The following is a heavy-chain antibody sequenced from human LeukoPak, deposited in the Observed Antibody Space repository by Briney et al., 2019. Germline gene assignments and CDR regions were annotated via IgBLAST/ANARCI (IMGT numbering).Heavy chain of an antibody. CDR3: ARSAPAGFSYYSYYMDV. Sequence: GGSLRLTCAASGFTFSSYGIHWVRQAPGKGLEWVAVISYDGSNKYYVDSVKGRFTISRDNAKNTVYLQMNSLRAEDTAVYYCARSAPAGFSYYSYYMDVWGKGTTVTISS. CDR2: ISYDGSNK. CDR1: GFTFSSYG. J-gene: IGHJ6*03. D-gene: IGHD6-13*01. V-gene: IGHV3-30*03.